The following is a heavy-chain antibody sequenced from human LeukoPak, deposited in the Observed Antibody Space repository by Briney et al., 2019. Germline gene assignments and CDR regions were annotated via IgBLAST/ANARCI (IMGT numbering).Heavy chain of an antibody. CDR3: ARDREYSSGWNSDY. J-gene: IGHJ4*02. Sequence: GRSLRLSCVTSGFTFSNYAMHWVRQAPGKGLEWVSSISSSSSYIYYADSVKGRFTISRDNAKNSLYLQMNSLRAEDTAVYYCARDREYSSGWNSDYWGQGTLVTVSS. CDR2: ISSSSSYI. D-gene: IGHD6-19*01. V-gene: IGHV3-21*01. CDR1: GFTFSNYA.